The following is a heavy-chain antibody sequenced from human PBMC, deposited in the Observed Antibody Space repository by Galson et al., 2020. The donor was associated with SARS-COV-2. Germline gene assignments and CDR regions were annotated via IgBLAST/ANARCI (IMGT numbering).Heavy chain of an antibody. CDR2: INHSGST. V-gene: IGHV4-34*01. Sequence: SETLSLTCAVYGGSFSGYYWSWIRPPPGKGLEWIGEINHSGSTNYNPSLKSRVTISVDTSKNQFSLKLSSVTAADTAVYYCARGEVGSSWYGVKYYFDYWGQGTLVTVSS. CDR1: GGSFSGYY. D-gene: IGHD6-13*01. CDR3: ARGEVGSSWYGVKYYFDY. J-gene: IGHJ4*02.